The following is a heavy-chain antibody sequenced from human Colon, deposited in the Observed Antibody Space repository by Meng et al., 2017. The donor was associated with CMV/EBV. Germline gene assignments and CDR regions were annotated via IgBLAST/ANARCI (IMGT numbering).Heavy chain of an antibody. CDR3: ASGNARGLDVPPFCTTYSCLKAYFYYGVDV. Sequence: ESLKISCSVSDDSISKSAYFWAWIRQPPGRGLEWIGNIYSRGRTFYNPSLESRVSLSLDTSKKQVSLKLSSVTAADTAVYYCASGNARGLDVPPFCTTYSCLKAYFYYGVDVWGQGTTVTVSS. J-gene: IGHJ6*02. CDR1: DDSISKSAYF. CDR2: IYSRGRT. V-gene: IGHV4-39*07. D-gene: IGHD2-15*01.